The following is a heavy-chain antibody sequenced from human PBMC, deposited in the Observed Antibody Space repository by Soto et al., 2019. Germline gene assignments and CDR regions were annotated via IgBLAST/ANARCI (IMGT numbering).Heavy chain of an antibody. CDR2: IYPDDSDT. CDR1: GYSFTSYW. Sequence: PGESLKISCKGSGYSFTSYWIGWVRQMPGKGLEWMGIIYPDDSDTRYSPSFQGQVTISADKSISTAYLQWSSLKASDTAMYYCARQIPRGYYDFWSGYGYNWFDPWGQGTLVTVSS. J-gene: IGHJ5*02. V-gene: IGHV5-51*01. CDR3: ARQIPRGYYDFWSGYGYNWFDP. D-gene: IGHD3-3*01.